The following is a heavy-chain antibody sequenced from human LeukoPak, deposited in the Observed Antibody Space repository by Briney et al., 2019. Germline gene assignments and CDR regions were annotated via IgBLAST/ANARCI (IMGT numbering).Heavy chain of an antibody. D-gene: IGHD3-22*01. Sequence: GGSLRLSCAASGFTFSSYAMHWVRQAPGQGLEWVAVISYDGSNKYYADSVKGRFTISRDNSKNTLYLQMNSLRAEDTAVYYCARDRRSYDRGPDYWGQGTLVTVSS. CDR3: ARDRRSYDRGPDY. J-gene: IGHJ4*02. V-gene: IGHV3-30-3*01. CDR1: GFTFSSYA. CDR2: ISYDGSNK.